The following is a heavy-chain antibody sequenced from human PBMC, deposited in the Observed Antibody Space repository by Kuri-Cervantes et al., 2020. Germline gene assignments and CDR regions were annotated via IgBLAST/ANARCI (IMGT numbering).Heavy chain of an antibody. V-gene: IGHV3-33*01. J-gene: IGHJ2*01. D-gene: IGHD6-19*01. CDR1: GFTFSSYG. Sequence: GESLKISCAASGFTFSSYGMHWVRQAPGKGLEWVAVIWYDGSNKYYADSVKGRFTISRDNSKNTLYLQMNSLRAEDTAVYYCARVTPSGGGYFDLWGRGTLVTVSS. CDR2: IWYDGSNK. CDR3: ARVTPSGGGYFDL.